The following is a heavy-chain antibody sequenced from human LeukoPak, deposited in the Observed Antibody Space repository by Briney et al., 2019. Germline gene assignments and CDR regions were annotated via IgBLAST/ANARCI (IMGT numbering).Heavy chain of an antibody. J-gene: IGHJ5*02. CDR2: INPNSGGT. CDR3: ARNALAAGTRARWFDP. Sequence: ASVKVSRKASGYTFTGYYMHWVRQAPGQGLEWMGWINPNSGGTNYAQKFQGRVTMTRDTSISTAYMELSRLRSDDTAVYYCARNALAAGTRARWFDPWGQGTLVTVSS. V-gene: IGHV1-2*02. D-gene: IGHD6-13*01. CDR1: GYTFTGYY.